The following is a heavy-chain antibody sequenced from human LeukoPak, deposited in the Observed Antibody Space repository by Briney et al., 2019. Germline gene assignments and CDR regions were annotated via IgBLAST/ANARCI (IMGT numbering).Heavy chain of an antibody. V-gene: IGHV1-2*02. CDR1: GYTFTGYY. CDR3: ARDRPLPYYYGSGSYAVY. CDR2: INPNSGGT. J-gene: IGHJ4*02. D-gene: IGHD3-10*01. Sequence: GASVKVSCKASGYTFTGYYMHWVRQAPGQGLEWMGWINPNSGGTNYAQKFQGRVTMTGDTSISTAYMELSRLRSDDTAVYYCARDRPLPYYYGSGSYAVYWGQGTLVTVSS.